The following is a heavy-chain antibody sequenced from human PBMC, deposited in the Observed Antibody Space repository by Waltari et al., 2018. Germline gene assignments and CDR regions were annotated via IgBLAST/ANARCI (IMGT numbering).Heavy chain of an antibody. J-gene: IGHJ4*02. CDR3: ARGAPEQLWLQKPFDY. Sequence: QVQLVQSGAEVKKPGASVKVSCKASGYTFTGYYMHWVRQAPGQGLEWMGWVDPNSGGTNYAQKFQGRVTMTRNTSISTAYMELSRLRADDTAVYYCARGAPEQLWLQKPFDYWGQGTLVTVSS. V-gene: IGHV1-2*02. D-gene: IGHD5-18*01. CDR2: VDPNSGGT. CDR1: GYTFTGYY.